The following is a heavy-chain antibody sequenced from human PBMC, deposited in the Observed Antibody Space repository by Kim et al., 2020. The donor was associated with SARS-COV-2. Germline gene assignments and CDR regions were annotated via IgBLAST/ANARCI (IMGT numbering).Heavy chain of an antibody. V-gene: IGHV3-21*01. Sequence: GGSLRLSCAASGFTFSSYSMNWVRQAPGKGLEWVSSISSSSSYIYYADSVKGRFTISRDNAKNSLYLQMNSLRAEDTAVYYCARDKGIAVAGTNYYYYGMDVWGQGTTVTVSS. CDR3: ARDKGIAVAGTNYYYYGMDV. J-gene: IGHJ6*02. D-gene: IGHD6-19*01. CDR1: GFTFSSYS. CDR2: ISSSSSYI.